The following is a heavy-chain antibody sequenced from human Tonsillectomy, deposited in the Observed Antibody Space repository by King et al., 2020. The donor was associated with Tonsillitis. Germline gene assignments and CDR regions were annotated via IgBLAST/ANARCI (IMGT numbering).Heavy chain of an antibody. CDR1: GYTFTSYG. V-gene: IGHV1-18*01. Sequence: QLVQSGAEVKKPGASVKVSCKASGYTFTSYGISWVRQAPGQGLEWMGWISAYNGNTNYAQNLQGRVTMTTDTSTSTAYMALRSLRSDDTAVYYCARDLGVGYYDSSGYYSSEYLQYWGQGTLVTVSS. CDR2: ISAYNGNT. CDR3: ARDLGVGYYDSSGYYSSEYLQY. D-gene: IGHD3-22*01. J-gene: IGHJ1*01.